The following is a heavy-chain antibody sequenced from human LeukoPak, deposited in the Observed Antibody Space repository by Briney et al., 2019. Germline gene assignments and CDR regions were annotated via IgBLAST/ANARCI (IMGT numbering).Heavy chain of an antibody. CDR1: GFTFSSYA. CDR2: ISGSRGST. CDR3: AKDYYDSSGCIDY. J-gene: IGHJ4*02. Sequence: PGGSLRPSCAASGFTFSSYAMSWVRQAPGKGLEWVSTISGSRGSTYYADSVKGRFTISRDNSKNSLYLQMNSLRAEDTAVYYCAKDYYDSSGCIDYWGQGTLVTVSS. V-gene: IGHV3-23*01. D-gene: IGHD3-22*01.